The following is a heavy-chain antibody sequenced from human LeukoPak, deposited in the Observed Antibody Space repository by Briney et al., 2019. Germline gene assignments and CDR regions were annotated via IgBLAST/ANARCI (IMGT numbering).Heavy chain of an antibody. CDR3: TTGRFYNDSSGYYCVEYFQH. Sequence: GGSLRLSCAASGFTFSNAWMSWVRQAPGKGLEWVGSIKSKTDGGTTDYAAPVKGRFTISRDDSKNTLYLQMNSLKTEDTAVYYCTTGRFYNDSSGYYCVEYFQHWGQGTLVTISS. J-gene: IGHJ1*01. V-gene: IGHV3-15*01. D-gene: IGHD3-22*01. CDR1: GFTFSNAW. CDR2: IKSKTDGGTT.